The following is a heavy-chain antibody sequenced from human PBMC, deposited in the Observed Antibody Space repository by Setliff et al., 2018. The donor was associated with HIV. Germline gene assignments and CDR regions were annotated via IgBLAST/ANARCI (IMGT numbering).Heavy chain of an antibody. CDR1: GGSISSGGYY. CDR2: ISDSGST. D-gene: IGHD1-26*01. CDR3: ARSVGATGFYYYYYYMDV. V-gene: IGHV4-31*03. J-gene: IGHJ6*03. Sequence: SETLSLTCTVSGGSISSGGYYWTWIRQHPGKGLEWIGYISDSGSTYYNPSLKSRVTISVDTSKNQFSLKLRSVTAADTAVYYCARSVGATGFYYYYYYMDVWGKGTTVTVSS.